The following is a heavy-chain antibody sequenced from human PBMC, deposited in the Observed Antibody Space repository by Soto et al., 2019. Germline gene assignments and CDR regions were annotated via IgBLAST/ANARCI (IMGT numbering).Heavy chain of an antibody. CDR2: IYYSGST. V-gene: IGHV4-59*01. CDR1: GGSISSYY. J-gene: IGHJ4*02. Sequence: PSETLSLTCTVSGGSISSYYWSWIRQPPGKGLEWIGYIYYSGSTNYNPSLKSRVTISVDTSKNQFSLKLSSVTAADTAVYYCARGYCSGGSCYSALYFDYWGQGTLVTVSS. D-gene: IGHD2-15*01. CDR3: ARGYCSGGSCYSALYFDY.